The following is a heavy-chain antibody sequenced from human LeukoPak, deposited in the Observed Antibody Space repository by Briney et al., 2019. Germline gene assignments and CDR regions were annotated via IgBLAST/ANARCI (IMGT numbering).Heavy chain of an antibody. J-gene: IGHJ6*02. CDR1: GFPFSSYG. Sequence: PGRSLRLSCAASGFPFSSYGMHWVRQAPGKGLEWVAVIWYDGSNKYYADSVKGRFTISRDNAKNTLYLQMNSRRAEDTAVYFCARGTGLDVWGQGTTVTVSS. CDR2: IWYDGSNK. CDR3: ARGTGLDV. V-gene: IGHV3-33*01.